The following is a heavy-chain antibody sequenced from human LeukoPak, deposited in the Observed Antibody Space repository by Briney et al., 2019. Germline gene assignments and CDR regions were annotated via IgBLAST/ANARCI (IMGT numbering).Heavy chain of an antibody. CDR3: ARDRGSSGWYEFDS. Sequence: GGSLRLSCAASGFTSSSYWMSWVRQAPGKGLEWVANIKQDGSEKYYVDSVKGRFTISRGNAKNSLYLQMNSLRAEDTAVYYCARDRGSSGWYEFDSWGQGTLVTVSS. CDR2: IKQDGSEK. J-gene: IGHJ4*02. D-gene: IGHD6-19*01. V-gene: IGHV3-7*01. CDR1: GFTSSSYW.